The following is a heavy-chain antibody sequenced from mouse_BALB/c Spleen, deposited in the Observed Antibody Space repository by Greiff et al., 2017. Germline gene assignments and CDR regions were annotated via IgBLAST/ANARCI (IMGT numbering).Heavy chain of an antibody. V-gene: IGHV14-4*02. Sequence: VQLQQSGAELVRSGASVKLSCTASGFNIKDYYMHWVKQRPEQGLEWIGWIDPENGDTEYAPKFQGKATMTADTSSNTAYLQLSSLTSEDTAVYYCNAGSTMITTGYFDVWGAGTTVTVSS. CDR1: GFNIKDYY. J-gene: IGHJ1*01. CDR3: NAGSTMITTGYFDV. CDR2: IDPENGDT. D-gene: IGHD2-4*01.